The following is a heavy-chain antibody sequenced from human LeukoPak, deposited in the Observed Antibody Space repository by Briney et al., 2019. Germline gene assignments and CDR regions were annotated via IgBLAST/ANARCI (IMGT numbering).Heavy chain of an antibody. CDR1: GGSIRSSY. CDR3: VASGGDYSYGFRFDY. J-gene: IGHJ4*02. D-gene: IGHD5-18*01. V-gene: IGHV4-59*01. CDR2: IYYTGNT. Sequence: KPSETLSLTCTVSGGSIRSSYWSWIRQPPGKGLEWIGYIYYTGNTNYNPSLKSRVTMSVDTSKNQFYLKLSSVTAADTAVYYCVASGGDYSYGFRFDYWGQGTLVTVSS.